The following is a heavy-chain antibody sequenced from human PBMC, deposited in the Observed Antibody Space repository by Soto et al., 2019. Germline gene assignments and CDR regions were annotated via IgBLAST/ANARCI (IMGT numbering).Heavy chain of an antibody. CDR2: IYYSGST. V-gene: IGHV4-31*03. D-gene: IGHD3-3*01. CDR1: GGSISSGGYY. Sequence: SETLSLTCTVSGGSISSGGYYWSWIRQHPGKGMDCIGYIYYSGSTYYNPSLKSRVTISVDTSKNQFSLKLSSVTAADTAVYYCARGYYDFWSGPAYYFDYWGQGTLVTVSS. J-gene: IGHJ4*02. CDR3: ARGYYDFWSGPAYYFDY.